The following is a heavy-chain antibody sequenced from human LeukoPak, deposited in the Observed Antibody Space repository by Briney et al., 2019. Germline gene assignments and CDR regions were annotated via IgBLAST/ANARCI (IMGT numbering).Heavy chain of an antibody. CDR3: ARSRAGYSSGYNYFDY. Sequence: PSETLSLTCTVSGGSVSSSNYYWAWIRQPPGKGLEWIGSVSHSGSTYYNPSLKSRVTISVDTSKNQFSLKLSSVTAADTAVYYCARSRAGYSSGYNYFDYWGQGTLVTVSP. D-gene: IGHD5-18*01. CDR1: GGSVSSSNYY. V-gene: IGHV4-39*07. CDR2: VSHSGST. J-gene: IGHJ4*02.